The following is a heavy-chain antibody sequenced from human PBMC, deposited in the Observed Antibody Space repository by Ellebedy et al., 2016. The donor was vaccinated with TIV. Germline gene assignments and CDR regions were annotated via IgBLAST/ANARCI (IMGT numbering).Heavy chain of an antibody. D-gene: IGHD6-19*01. CDR2: ISYFGSDA. J-gene: IGHJ6*02. CDR3: AKAPQWLVRGYYYYGLDV. Sequence: GESLKISXAASGFPFRTYALHWVRQAPGKGLEWVALISYFGSDAYYADSVKGRFTISRDNSKNTLYLQMNSLRAEDTAVYYCAKAPQWLVRGYYYYGLDVWGQGTTVTVSS. CDR1: GFPFRTYA. V-gene: IGHV3-30-3*02.